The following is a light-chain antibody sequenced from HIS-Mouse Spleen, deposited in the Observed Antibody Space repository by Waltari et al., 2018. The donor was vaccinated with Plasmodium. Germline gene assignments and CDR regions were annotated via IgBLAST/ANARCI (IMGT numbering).Light chain of an antibody. CDR1: QGISSY. CDR2: AAS. J-gene: IGKJ4*01. V-gene: IGKV1-9*01. Sequence: DIQLTQSPYFLSASVGDRVTITCRASQGISSYLAWYPQKPGKAPKLLIYAASTLQIGVPSRFSGSGSGTEFTLTISSLQPEDFATYYCQQLNSYPLTFGGGTKVEIK. CDR3: QQLNSYPLT.